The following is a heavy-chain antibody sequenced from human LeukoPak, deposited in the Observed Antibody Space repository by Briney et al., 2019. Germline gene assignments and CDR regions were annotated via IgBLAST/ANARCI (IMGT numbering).Heavy chain of an antibody. CDR2: ITNSGSIL. CDR3: ERDGSRSWSLNTWFDP. V-gene: IGHV3-11*04. CDR1: GFTFSDYY. J-gene: IGHJ5*02. D-gene: IGHD6-13*01. Sequence: GGSLRLSCAASGFTFSDYYMTWIRQAPGKGLERVAYITNSGSILYYADSVKGRFTISRDNAKSSLFLQMNSLRAEDTAVYYSERDGSRSWSLNTWFDPWGQGTQVTVSS.